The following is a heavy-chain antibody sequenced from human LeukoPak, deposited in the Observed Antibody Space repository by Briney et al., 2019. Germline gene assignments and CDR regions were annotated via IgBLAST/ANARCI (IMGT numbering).Heavy chain of an antibody. CDR3: ARVERNYRGFDY. CDR2: INPNSGGT. D-gene: IGHD4-11*01. Sequence: APVKVSCKASGYTFTGYYMHWVRQAPGQGLEWMGWINPNSGGTNYAQKFQGRVTMTRDTSISTAYMELSRLRSDDTAVYYCARVERNYRGFDYWGQGTLVTVSS. J-gene: IGHJ4*02. CDR1: GYTFTGYY. V-gene: IGHV1-2*02.